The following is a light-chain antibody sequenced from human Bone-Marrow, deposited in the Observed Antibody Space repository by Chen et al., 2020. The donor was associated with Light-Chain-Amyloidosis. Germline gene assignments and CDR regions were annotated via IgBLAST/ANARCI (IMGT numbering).Light chain of an antibody. Sequence: YELTQPPSVSVSPGQTARITCSGDDLPTKYAYWYQQKPGQAPVLVIHRDTERRSGISERFSGSSSGTTATLTISGVQAEDEADYHCQSADSSGTYEVIFGGGTKLTVL. J-gene: IGLJ2*01. CDR2: RDT. CDR3: QSADSSGTYEVI. V-gene: IGLV3-25*03. CDR1: DLPTKY.